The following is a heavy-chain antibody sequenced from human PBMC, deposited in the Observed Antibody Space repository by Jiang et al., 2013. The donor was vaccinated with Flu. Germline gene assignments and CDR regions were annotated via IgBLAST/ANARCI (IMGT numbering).Heavy chain of an antibody. CDR1: GGSISSYY. Sequence: GSGLVKPSETLSLTCTVSGGSISSYYWSWIRQPPGKGLEWIGYIYYSGSTNYNPSLKSRVTISVDTSKNQFXLKLSSVTAADTAVYYCARHYGGNRPLDYWGQGTLVTGLL. J-gene: IGHJ4*02. D-gene: IGHD4-23*01. CDR2: IYYSGST. CDR3: ARHYGGNRPLDY. V-gene: IGHV4-59*08.